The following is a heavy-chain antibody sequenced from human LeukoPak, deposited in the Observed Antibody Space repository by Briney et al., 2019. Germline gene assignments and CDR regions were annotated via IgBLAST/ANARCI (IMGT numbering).Heavy chain of an antibody. CDR3: AKDSSGWYPNYYMDV. V-gene: IGHV3-30*02. Sequence: GGSLRLSCAASGFTFSSYGMHWVRQAPGKGLEWVAFIRYDGSNKYYADSVKGRFTTYRDKSKNTLYLQMNSLRAEDTAVYYCAKDSSGWYPNYYMDVWGKGTTVTVSS. CDR1: GFTFSSYG. J-gene: IGHJ6*03. D-gene: IGHD6-19*01. CDR2: IRYDGSNK.